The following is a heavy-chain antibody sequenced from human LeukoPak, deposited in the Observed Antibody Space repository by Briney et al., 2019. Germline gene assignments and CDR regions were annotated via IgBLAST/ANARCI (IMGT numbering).Heavy chain of an antibody. J-gene: IGHJ4*02. D-gene: IGHD6-6*01. V-gene: IGHV3-30-3*01. CDR3: ARGRRGQVSIAARHFDY. Sequence: PGGSLRLSCAASGFTFSSYAMHWVRQAPGKGLEWVAVISYDGSNKYYADSVKGRFTISRDNAKNSLYLQMNSLRAEDTAVYYCARGRRGQVSIAARHFDYWGQGTLVTVSS. CDR1: GFTFSSYA. CDR2: ISYDGSNK.